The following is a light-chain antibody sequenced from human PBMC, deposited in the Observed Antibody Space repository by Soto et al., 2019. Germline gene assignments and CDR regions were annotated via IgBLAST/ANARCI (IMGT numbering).Light chain of an antibody. Sequence: HSALTQPASVSGSPGQSITISCTGTSSDVGVYNYVSWYQQHPGKAPKLMIYEVSNRPSGVSNRFSGSKSGNTASLTISGLQAEDEADYYCSSYTSSSTHYVFGTGTKVTV. V-gene: IGLV2-14*01. CDR3: SSYTSSSTHYV. CDR1: SSDVGVYNY. CDR2: EVS. J-gene: IGLJ1*01.